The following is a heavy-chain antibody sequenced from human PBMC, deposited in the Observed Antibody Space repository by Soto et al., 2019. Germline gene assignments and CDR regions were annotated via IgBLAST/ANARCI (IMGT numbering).Heavy chain of an antibody. CDR1: GYTFSGYD. J-gene: IGHJ4*02. CDR3: ARGPERAGSWSSYFEY. Sequence: ASVKVSCKTSGYTFSGYDINWVRQATGKGLGWMGWMNPNNGNKSYAQKFQDRVNMSRNTSITIAYMELSSLRSDDTAVYYCARGPERAGSWSSYFEYWGQGTPVTVSS. V-gene: IGHV1-8*01. CDR2: MNPNNGNK. D-gene: IGHD3-10*01.